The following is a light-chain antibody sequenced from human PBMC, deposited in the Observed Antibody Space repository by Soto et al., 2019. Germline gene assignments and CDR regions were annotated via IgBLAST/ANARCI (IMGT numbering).Light chain of an antibody. V-gene: IGLV8-61*01. CDR1: SGSVSTSYY. CDR2: STN. J-gene: IGLJ3*02. CDR3: VLFMGSGIWV. Sequence: QTVVTQEPSFSVSPGGTVTLTCGLSSGSVSTSYYPSWYQQTPGQAPRTLIYSTNTRSSGVTDRFSGSILGNKAALTITGAPADDESDYYCVLFMGSGIWVFGGGTKVTVL.